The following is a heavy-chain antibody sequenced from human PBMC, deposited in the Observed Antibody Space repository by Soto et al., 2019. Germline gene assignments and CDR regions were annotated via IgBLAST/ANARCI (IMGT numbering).Heavy chain of an antibody. D-gene: IGHD2-15*01. V-gene: IGHV4-30-2*01. CDR2: IYHSGST. CDR3: ARVVVAATPNWFDP. CDR1: GGSISSGGYS. J-gene: IGHJ5*02. Sequence: QLQLQESGSGLVKPSQTLSLTCAVSGGSISSGGYSWSWIRQPPGKGVEWIGFIYHSGSTYYNPSLNSRVTISVDRTKNQFSLKLSSVTAADTAVYYCARVVVAATPNWFDPWGQGTLVTVSS.